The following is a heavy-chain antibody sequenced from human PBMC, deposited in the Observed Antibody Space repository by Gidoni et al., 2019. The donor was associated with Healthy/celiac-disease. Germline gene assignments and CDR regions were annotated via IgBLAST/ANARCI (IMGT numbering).Heavy chain of an antibody. D-gene: IGHD1-1*01. CDR2: ISGSGGIT. CDR1: GFPVSSKA. CDR3: AKGPGLERRGGYFDY. Sequence: EVQLLESGGGLVQPGGSLRLSCAAPGFPVSSKAMSWVRQAPGKGLEWVSGISGSGGITYYADCVKGRFTNSRDNSKNTLYLQMNSLRAEDTAVDYCAKGPGLERRGGYFDYWGQGTLVTVSS. V-gene: IGHV3-23*01. J-gene: IGHJ4*02.